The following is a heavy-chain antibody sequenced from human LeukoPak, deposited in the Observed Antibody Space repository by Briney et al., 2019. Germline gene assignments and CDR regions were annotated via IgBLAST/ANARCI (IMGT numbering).Heavy chain of an antibody. CDR1: GYSISNAYY. J-gene: IGHJ4*02. CDR3: ARRPQWLGKFFDY. Sequence: PSETLSLTCTVSGYSISNAYYWGWIRQPPGKGLEWIATIRHTGRTYYNPSLKSRVMISLDTSKNQFSLKLSSVTAADTAVYYCARRPQWLGKFFDYWGQGTLVTVSS. CDR2: IRHTGRT. V-gene: IGHV4-38-2*02. D-gene: IGHD6-19*01.